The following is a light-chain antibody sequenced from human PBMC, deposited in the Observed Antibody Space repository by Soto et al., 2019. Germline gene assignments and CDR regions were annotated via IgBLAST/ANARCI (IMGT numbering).Light chain of an antibody. CDR1: TGPVTSDYY. V-gene: IGLV7-43*01. CDR3: LLYYGAAVV. CDR2: STT. J-gene: IGLJ2*01. Sequence: QAVGTQEPSLTVSQGGTVTLTCAYSTGPVTSDYYPNWFQQKPGQAPRALIYSTTKKHSWTPARFSGSLLGGKAALTLSGVQPEDEADYYCLLYYGAAVVFGGGTKLTVL.